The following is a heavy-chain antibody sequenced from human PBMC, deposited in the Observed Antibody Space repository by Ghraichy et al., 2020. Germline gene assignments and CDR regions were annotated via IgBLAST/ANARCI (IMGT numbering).Heavy chain of an antibody. CDR2: ICSSGEST. CDR1: GFPFSTSV. V-gene: IGHV3-23*01. J-gene: IGHJ4*02. Sequence: GGSLRLSCTASGFPFSTSVMSWARQAPGKGLEWVSTICSSGESTFYADSGKGLFTISRDNSKNTLFLQMSSLRAEDTAVYYCMRGGWGVNWGQGALVTVSS. CDR3: MRGGWGVN. D-gene: IGHD3-16*01.